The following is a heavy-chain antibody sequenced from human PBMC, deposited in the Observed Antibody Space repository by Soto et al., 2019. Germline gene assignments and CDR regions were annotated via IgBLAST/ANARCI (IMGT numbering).Heavy chain of an antibody. V-gene: IGHV3-33*01. Sequence: QVQLVESGGCVVQPGRSLRLSCAASGFTFSSYGMHWVRQAPGKGLEWVAVIWYDGSNKYYADSVKGRFTISRDNSKNTLYLQMNSLRAEDTAVYYCAREEEMATILFDYWGQGTLVTVSS. CDR3: AREEEMATILFDY. J-gene: IGHJ4*02. CDR2: IWYDGSNK. D-gene: IGHD5-12*01. CDR1: GFTFSSYG.